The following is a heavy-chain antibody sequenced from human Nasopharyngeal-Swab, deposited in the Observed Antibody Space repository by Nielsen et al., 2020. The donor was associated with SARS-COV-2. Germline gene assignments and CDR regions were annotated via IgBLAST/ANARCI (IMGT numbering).Heavy chain of an antibody. V-gene: IGHV3-74*01. CDR2: IDSDGGAT. CDR1: GFTFSSHW. CDR3: TRGGGIAPPVPAS. Sequence: GESLKISCAASGFTFSSHWMHWVRQPPGKGLVWVSRIDSDGGATTYADSVKGRFTISRDNAKNTLYLQMNSLRAEDTAVYYCTRGGGIAPPVPASWGQGTLVTVSS. D-gene: IGHD2-21*01. J-gene: IGHJ5*02.